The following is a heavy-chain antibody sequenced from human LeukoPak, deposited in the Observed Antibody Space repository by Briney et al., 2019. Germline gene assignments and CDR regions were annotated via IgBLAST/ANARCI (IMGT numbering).Heavy chain of an antibody. V-gene: IGHV1-2*02. D-gene: IGHD5-12*01. J-gene: IGHJ3*02. CDR3: AREGSSASGQDWYAFDI. CDR1: GFTFREYY. Sequence: ASVRVSCKASGFTFREYYVQWVRQVPGQGLEWVGWMYFNSGATRYAPKFQGRVTLTGDTSINTVYMELVSLGSDDTAMYYCAREGSSASGQDWYAFDIWGQETMVTVSS. CDR2: MYFNSGAT.